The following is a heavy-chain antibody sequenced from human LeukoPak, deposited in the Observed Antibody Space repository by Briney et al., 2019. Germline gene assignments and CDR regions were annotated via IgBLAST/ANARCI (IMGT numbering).Heavy chain of an antibody. D-gene: IGHD4-17*01. J-gene: IGHJ4*02. Sequence: GESLRISCKGSGPSFTSYWISWVRQMPGKGLEWMGRIDPSDSYTNYSPSFQGHVTISADKSISTAYLQWSSLKASDTAMYYCARHDYGDLPFFDYWGQGTLVTVSS. CDR1: GPSFTSYW. V-gene: IGHV5-10-1*01. CDR3: ARHDYGDLPFFDY. CDR2: IDPSDSYT.